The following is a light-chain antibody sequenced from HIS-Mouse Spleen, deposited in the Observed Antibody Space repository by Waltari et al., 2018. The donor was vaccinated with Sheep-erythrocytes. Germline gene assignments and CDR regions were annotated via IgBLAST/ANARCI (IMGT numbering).Light chain of an antibody. CDR1: QSLLHSNGYNY. V-gene: IGKV2-28*01. CDR2: LGS. Sequence: DIVMTQSPLSLPVTPGEPASLSCRSSQSLLHSNGYNYLDWYLQKPGQSPQLLIYLGSNRVSGVPDRFSGSGSGTDFTLKISRVEAEDVGVYYCMQALQTPRTFGQGTKVEIK. CDR3: MQALQTPRT. J-gene: IGKJ1*01.